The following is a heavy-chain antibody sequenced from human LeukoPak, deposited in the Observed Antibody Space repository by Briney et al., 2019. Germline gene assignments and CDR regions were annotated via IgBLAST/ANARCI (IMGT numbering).Heavy chain of an antibody. Sequence: ASVKVSCKASGYTFTSYDINWVRQATGQGLEWMGWMNPNSGNTGYAQKFQGRVTMTRNTSISTAYMELSSLRSEDTAVYYCATDLRGVDTAMEPTSWGQGTLVTVSS. CDR1: GYTFTSYD. V-gene: IGHV1-8*01. J-gene: IGHJ4*02. CDR2: MNPNSGNT. CDR3: ATDLRGVDTAMEPTS. D-gene: IGHD5-18*01.